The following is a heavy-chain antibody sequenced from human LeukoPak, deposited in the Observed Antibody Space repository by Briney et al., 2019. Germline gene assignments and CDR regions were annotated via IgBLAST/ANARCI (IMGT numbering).Heavy chain of an antibody. J-gene: IGHJ1*01. CDR2: ISYDGSNK. CDR1: GFTFSSYG. Sequence: GGSLRLSCAASGFTFSSYGMHWVRQAPGKGLEWVAVISYDGSNKYYADSVKGRFTISRDNSKNTLYLQMNSLRAEDTAVYYCAKEELVVVAASNFQHWGQGTLVTVSS. V-gene: IGHV3-30*18. D-gene: IGHD2-15*01. CDR3: AKEELVVVAASNFQH.